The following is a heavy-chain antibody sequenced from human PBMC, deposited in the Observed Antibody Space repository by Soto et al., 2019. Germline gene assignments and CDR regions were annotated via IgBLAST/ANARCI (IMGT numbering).Heavy chain of an antibody. CDR3: SEGHPGSYYYYGMDV. V-gene: IGHV3-74*01. J-gene: IGHJ6*02. CDR2: IHSDGSST. Sequence: GGSLRLSCAASGFTFSNYWMHWVRQPPGKGLVWVSRIHSDGSSTSYADSVKGRFTISRDNAKNTLYLQMNSLRAEDTAVYYCSEGHPGSYYYYGMDVWGQGTMVTVSS. CDR1: GFTFSNYW.